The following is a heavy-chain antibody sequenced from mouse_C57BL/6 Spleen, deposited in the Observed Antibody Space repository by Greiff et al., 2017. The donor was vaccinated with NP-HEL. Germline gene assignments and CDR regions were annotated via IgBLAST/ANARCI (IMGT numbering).Heavy chain of an antibody. Sequence: VQLQQSGPELVKPGASVKMSCKASGYTFTDYNMHWVKQSHGKSLEWIGYINPNNGGTSYNQKFKGKATLTVNKSSSTAYMEPRSLTSEDSAVYYCARQLRLLHYFDYWGQGTTLTVSS. V-gene: IGHV1-22*01. CDR3: ARQLRLLHYFDY. D-gene: IGHD3-2*02. J-gene: IGHJ2*01. CDR1: GYTFTDYN. CDR2: INPNNGGT.